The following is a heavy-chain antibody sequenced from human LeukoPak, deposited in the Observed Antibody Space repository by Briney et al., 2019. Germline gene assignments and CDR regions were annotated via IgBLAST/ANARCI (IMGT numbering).Heavy chain of an antibody. V-gene: IGHV3-64*01. D-gene: IGHD3-22*01. J-gene: IGHJ6*03. CDR2: ISSNGGST. CDR3: ARGGYCDSSGAWYMDV. Sequence: GGSLRLSCAASGFTFSSYAMHWVRQAPGKGLEYVSAISSNGGSTYYANSVKGRFTISRDNSKNTLYLQMGSLRAEDMAVYYCARGGYCDSSGAWYMDVWGKGTTVTVSS. CDR1: GFTFSSYA.